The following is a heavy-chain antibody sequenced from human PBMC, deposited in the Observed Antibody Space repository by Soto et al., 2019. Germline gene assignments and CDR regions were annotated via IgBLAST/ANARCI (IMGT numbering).Heavy chain of an antibody. CDR1: GGSISSSSYY. CDR3: ARVGVGELHYGMDV. V-gene: IGHV4-39*07. D-gene: IGHD3-10*01. CDR2: IYYSGNT. Sequence: SETLSLTCTVSGGSISSSSYYWGWIRQPPGKGLEWIGSIYYSGNTYYNPSLKSRVTISVDTSKNQFSLKLSSVTAADTAVYYCARVGVGELHYGMDVWGQGTTVTVSS. J-gene: IGHJ6*02.